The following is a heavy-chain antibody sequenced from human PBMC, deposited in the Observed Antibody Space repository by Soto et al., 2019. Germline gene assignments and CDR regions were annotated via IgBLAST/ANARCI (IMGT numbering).Heavy chain of an antibody. D-gene: IGHD4-4*01. V-gene: IGHV3-30*18. CDR2: ISYDGSDK. Sequence: QVQLVESGGGVVQPGRSLRLSCAASGFIFTRYGVHWVHQAPGKGLEWVAVISYDGSDKYYADSVKGRLTISRDNSKNTMYLQMNSLRAEDTAVYYCAKDHGIMATVCPWFDPWGQGTLVTVSS. CDR1: GFIFTRYG. CDR3: AKDHGIMATVCPWFDP. J-gene: IGHJ5*02.